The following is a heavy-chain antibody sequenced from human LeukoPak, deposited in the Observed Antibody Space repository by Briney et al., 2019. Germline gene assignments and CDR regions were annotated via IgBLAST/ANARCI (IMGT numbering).Heavy chain of an antibody. CDR2: ISGSGGST. D-gene: IGHD6-19*01. Sequence: PGGSLRLSCAASGFTFSSYAMSWVRQAPGKGLEWVSAISGSGGSTYYADSVKGRFTISRDNSKNTLYLQMNSLRAEDTAVYYCAKAAPYSSQPWGDYYMDAWGKGTTVTVSS. V-gene: IGHV3-23*01. CDR3: AKAAPYSSQPWGDYYMDA. CDR1: GFTFSSYA. J-gene: IGHJ6*03.